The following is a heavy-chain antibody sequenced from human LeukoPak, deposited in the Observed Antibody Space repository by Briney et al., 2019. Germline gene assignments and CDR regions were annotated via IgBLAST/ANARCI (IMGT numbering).Heavy chain of an antibody. D-gene: IGHD6-19*01. V-gene: IGHV3-74*01. J-gene: IGHJ4*02. CDR3: ANFGLGSGFY. CDR2: ITNDGSST. CDR1: GLTFSSHW. Sequence: PGGSLRLSCAASGLTFSSHWMHWVRQAPGKGLVWVSRITNDGSSTTYADSVKGRFTISRDNSKNTLYLQMNSLRAEDTAVYYCANFGLGSGFYWGQGTLVTVSS.